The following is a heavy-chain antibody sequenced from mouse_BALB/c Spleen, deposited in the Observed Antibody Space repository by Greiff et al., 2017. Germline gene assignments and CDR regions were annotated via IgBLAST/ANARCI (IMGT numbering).Heavy chain of an antibody. D-gene: IGHD2-4*01. CDR2: ISYSGST. J-gene: IGHJ4*01. CDR3: ARSDYDYDGYAMDY. Sequence: EVQLQQSGPGLVKPSQSLSLTCTVTGYSITSDYAWNWIRQFPGNKLEWMGYISYSGSTSYNPSLKSRISITRDTSKNQFFLQLNSVTTEDTATYYCARSDYDYDGYAMDYWGQGTSVTVSS. V-gene: IGHV3-2*02. CDR1: GYSITSDYA.